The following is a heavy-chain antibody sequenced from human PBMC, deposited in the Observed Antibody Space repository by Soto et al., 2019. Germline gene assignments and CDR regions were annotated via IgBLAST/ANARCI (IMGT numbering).Heavy chain of an antibody. CDR2: ISYDGSNK. CDR1: GFTFSSYA. D-gene: IGHD6-19*01. J-gene: IGHJ4*01. Sequence: GGSLRLSCAASGFTFSSYAMHWVRQAPGKGLEWVAVISYDGSNKYYADSVKGRFTISRDNSKNTLYLQMNSLRAGDTAVYYCARGIAVAGPDYWGQEPWSPSPQ. CDR3: ARGIAVAGPDY. V-gene: IGHV3-30-3*01.